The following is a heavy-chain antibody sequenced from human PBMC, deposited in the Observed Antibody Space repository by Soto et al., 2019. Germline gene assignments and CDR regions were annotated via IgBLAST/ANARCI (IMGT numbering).Heavy chain of an antibody. CDR1: GYTLTELS. D-gene: IGHD2-15*01. CDR3: ATTGVLGYCSGGSCYSRWYFDL. J-gene: IGHJ2*01. V-gene: IGHV1-24*01. CDR2: FDPEDGET. Sequence: APVKVSCKVSGYTLTELSMHWVRQAPGKGLEWMGGFDPEDGETIYAQKFQGRVTMTEDTSTDTGYMELSSLRSEDTAVYYCATTGVLGYCSGGSCYSRWYFDLWGRGTLVTAPQ.